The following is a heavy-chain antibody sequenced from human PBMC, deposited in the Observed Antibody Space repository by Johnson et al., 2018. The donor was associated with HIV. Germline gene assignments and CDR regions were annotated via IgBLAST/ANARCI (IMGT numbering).Heavy chain of an antibody. Sequence: VQLVESGGGLAQPGGSLRLSCSASGFTFSTNVMSWVRQAPGKGLEWVSYISSSGSTIYYADSVKGRFTISRDNSKNTLFMQMNSLRGEDTAVYYCARGTGGWPLFDIWGQGTMVTVSS. CDR1: GFTFSTNV. CDR3: ARGTGGWPLFDI. J-gene: IGHJ3*02. D-gene: IGHD6-19*01. V-gene: IGHV3-48*01. CDR2: ISSSGSTI.